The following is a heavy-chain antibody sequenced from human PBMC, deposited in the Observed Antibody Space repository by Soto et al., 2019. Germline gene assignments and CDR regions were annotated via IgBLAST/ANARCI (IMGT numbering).Heavy chain of an antibody. CDR3: ARGNYYDSSGYYYEVAYYYGMDV. CDR1: GGSFSGYY. Sequence: PSETLSLTCAVYGGSFSGYYWSWIRQPPGKGLEWIGEINHSGSTNYNPSLKSRVTISVDTSKNQFSLKLSSVTAADTAVYYCARGNYYDSSGYYYEVAYYYGMDVWGQGTTVTVS. J-gene: IGHJ6*02. D-gene: IGHD3-22*01. V-gene: IGHV4-34*01. CDR2: INHSGST.